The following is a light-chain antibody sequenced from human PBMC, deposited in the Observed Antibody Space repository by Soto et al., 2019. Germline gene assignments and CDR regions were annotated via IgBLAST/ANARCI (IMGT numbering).Light chain of an antibody. J-gene: IGKJ1*01. Sequence: EIVLTQSPATLSFSPGERATLSCRASQSVSSYLAWYQQKPGQAPRLLIYDTSNRATGIPARFSGSGSVTDFTLTISSLEPEDFAVYYCQQRSNGPRTFGQGTKVEIK. CDR2: DTS. V-gene: IGKV3-11*01. CDR3: QQRSNGPRT. CDR1: QSVSSY.